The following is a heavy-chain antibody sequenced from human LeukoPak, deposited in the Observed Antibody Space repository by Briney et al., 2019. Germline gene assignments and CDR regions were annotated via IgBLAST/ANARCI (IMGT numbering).Heavy chain of an antibody. D-gene: IGHD2-8*01. CDR2: ISYDGSNK. Sequence: GRSLRLSCAASGFTFSSYAMHWVRQAPGKGLEWVAVISYDGSNKYYADSVKGRFTISRDNSKNTLYLQMNSLRAEDTAVYYCARGLSDCTNGVCYPWGYETYFDYWGQGTLVTVSS. J-gene: IGHJ4*02. CDR3: ARGLSDCTNGVCYPWGYETYFDY. V-gene: IGHV3-30*04. CDR1: GFTFSSYA.